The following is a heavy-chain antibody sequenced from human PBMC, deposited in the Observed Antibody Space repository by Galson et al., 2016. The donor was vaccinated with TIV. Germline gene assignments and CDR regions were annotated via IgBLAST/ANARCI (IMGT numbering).Heavy chain of an antibody. D-gene: IGHD1-26*01. J-gene: IGHJ4*02. CDR2: ISWNSDKK. CDR1: GFTFDDYV. V-gene: IGHV3-9*01. Sequence: SLRLSCAASGFTFDDYVIHWVRQGPGKGLEWLSSISWNSDKKLYAASVKGQFSISRDNAKNSLYLQMSSLRADDTAFYFCVKGAGRYSRSWYFDYWGQGALVTVSS. CDR3: VKGAGRYSRSWYFDY.